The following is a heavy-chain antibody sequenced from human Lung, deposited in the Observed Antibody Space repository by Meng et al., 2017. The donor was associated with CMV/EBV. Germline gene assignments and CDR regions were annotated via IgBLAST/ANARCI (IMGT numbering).Heavy chain of an antibody. CDR1: GFTFSAYA. CDR3: AKGVGYPDLNTPFDV. J-gene: IGHJ3*01. D-gene: IGHD5-12*01. Sequence: WSXRLSXAASGFTFSAYAMSWVRQAPGKGLEWVSAFTGSGGRPYYADAVRGRFTISRDNSKNTLYLQMNSLRADDTAVYYCAKGVGYPDLNTPFDVWGQGXLVTVSS. CDR2: FTGSGGRP. V-gene: IGHV3-23*01.